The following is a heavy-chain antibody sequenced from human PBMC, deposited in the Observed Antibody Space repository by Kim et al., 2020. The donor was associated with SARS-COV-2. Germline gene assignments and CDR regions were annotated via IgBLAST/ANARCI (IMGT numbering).Heavy chain of an antibody. J-gene: IGHJ4*02. Sequence: ASVKVSCRVSGYSIKDLSMHWVRQSPGKGLEWMGGFDPEDGKTIYAQKYQGRVSMTADTSTDTGHMELSSLTSEDTAMYFCATVMLEGVFTSYFDSWGQG. CDR1: GYSIKDLS. D-gene: IGHD3-16*01. CDR2: FDPEDGKT. V-gene: IGHV1-24*01. CDR3: ATVMLEGVFTSYFDS.